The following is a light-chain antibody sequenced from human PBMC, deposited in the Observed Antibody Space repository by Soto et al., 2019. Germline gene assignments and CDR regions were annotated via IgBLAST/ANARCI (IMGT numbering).Light chain of an antibody. CDR3: QQYGSSIT. J-gene: IGKJ5*01. CDR2: GTS. CDR1: QSVKSSY. Sequence: DIVLTQSPGTLSFSPCEISALPCIASQSVKSSYLAWYQHKPGQAPRLLIYGTSSRATGIPDRFSGSGSGTDFTLTISRLEPEDFAVYYCQQYGSSITFGQGTRLEIK. V-gene: IGKV3-20*01.